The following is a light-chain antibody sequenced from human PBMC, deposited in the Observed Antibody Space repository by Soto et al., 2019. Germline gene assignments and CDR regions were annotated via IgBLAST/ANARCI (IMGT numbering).Light chain of an antibody. CDR2: GAS. Sequence: EIVLTQSPGTLSLSPGERATLSCRASQSVSSYLAWYQQKPGQAPRLLIYGASSRATGIPDRFSGSGSGTDLTLTISRLEPEDFAVYYCHQYGRPSRTFGQGPKVEIK. J-gene: IGKJ1*01. V-gene: IGKV3-20*01. CDR1: QSVSSY. CDR3: HQYGRPSRT.